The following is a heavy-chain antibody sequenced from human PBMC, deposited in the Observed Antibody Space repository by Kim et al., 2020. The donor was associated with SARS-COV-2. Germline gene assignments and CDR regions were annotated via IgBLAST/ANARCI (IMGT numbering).Heavy chain of an antibody. Sequence: SETLSLTCAVSGGSIRSSNWWGWVRQPPGKGLEWIGEIYHSGSTNYNPSLKSRVTMSVDKSKNQFSLKLTSVTASDTALYYCARIPARDNWFDPWGQGTLVTVSS. D-gene: IGHD2-15*01. CDR1: GGSIRSSNW. V-gene: IGHV4-4*02. CDR2: IYHSGST. CDR3: ARIPARDNWFDP. J-gene: IGHJ5*02.